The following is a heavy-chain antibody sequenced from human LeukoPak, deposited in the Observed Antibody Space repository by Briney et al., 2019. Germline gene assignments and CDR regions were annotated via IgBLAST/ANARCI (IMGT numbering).Heavy chain of an antibody. J-gene: IGHJ4*02. CDR1: GYSISSGYY. V-gene: IGHV4-38-2*02. Sequence: SETLSLTCTVSGYSISSGYYWGWIRQPPGKGLEWIGSIYHSGSAYYNPSLKSRVTISVDTSKNQFSLKLSSVTAADTAVYYCARVRGTVTTDFDYWGQGTLVTVSS. D-gene: IGHD4-17*01. CDR2: IYHSGSA. CDR3: ARVRGTVTTDFDY.